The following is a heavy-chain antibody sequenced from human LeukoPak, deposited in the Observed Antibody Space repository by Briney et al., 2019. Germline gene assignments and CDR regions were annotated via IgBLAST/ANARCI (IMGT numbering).Heavy chain of an antibody. CDR2: IYSGGST. Sequence: GGSLRLSCAASGFTVSSNYMSWVRQAPGRGLEWVSVIYSGGSTYYADSVKGRFTISRDNSKNTLYLQMNSLRAEDTAVYYCARDLRYSGAFDIWGQGTMVTVSS. J-gene: IGHJ3*02. V-gene: IGHV3-66*02. D-gene: IGHD4-17*01. CDR1: GFTVSSNY. CDR3: ARDLRYSGAFDI.